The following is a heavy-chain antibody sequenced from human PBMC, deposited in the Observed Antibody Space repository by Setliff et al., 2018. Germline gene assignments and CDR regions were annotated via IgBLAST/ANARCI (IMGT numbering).Heavy chain of an antibody. Sequence: LSLTCGASGGTFSDYYWTWIRQPPGKGLEWIGEIKHTGTTNYNPSLKSRVTISVDTSKNQFSLKMSSVTAADRGVYYCARGRNVAARLYDSWGQGTLVTVSS. CDR1: GGTFSDYY. CDR2: IKHTGTT. V-gene: IGHV4-34*01. D-gene: IGHD6-6*01. CDR3: ARGRNVAARLYDS. J-gene: IGHJ4*02.